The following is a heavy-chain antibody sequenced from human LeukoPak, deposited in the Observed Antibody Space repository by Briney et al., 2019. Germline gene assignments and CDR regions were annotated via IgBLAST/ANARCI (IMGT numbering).Heavy chain of an antibody. D-gene: IGHD2-2*01. Sequence: GGSLRLSCAASGFTFSSYAMHWVRQAPGKGLEWVAVISYDGSNKYYADSVKGRFTISRDNSKNTLYLQMNSLRAEDTAVYYCARANIVVVPAAKMPASYYYYMDVWGKGTTVTVSS. CDR2: ISYDGSNK. CDR3: ARANIVVVPAAKMPASYYYYMDV. V-gene: IGHV3-30-3*01. CDR1: GFTFSSYA. J-gene: IGHJ6*03.